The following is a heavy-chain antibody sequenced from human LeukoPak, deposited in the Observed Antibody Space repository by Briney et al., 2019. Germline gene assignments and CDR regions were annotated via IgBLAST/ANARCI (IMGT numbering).Heavy chain of an antibody. Sequence: GGTLRLSCVASGFTFSNYWMLWVRQAPGKGLMWVSLISTDGKSTRYAESVKGRFTISRDNAKNALYLQMDILRVEDTALYFCVRDYQFIQEVWGQGTTVTVSS. V-gene: IGHV3-74*01. CDR1: GFTFSNYW. D-gene: IGHD2-2*01. J-gene: IGHJ6*02. CDR3: VRDYQFIQEV. CDR2: ISTDGKST.